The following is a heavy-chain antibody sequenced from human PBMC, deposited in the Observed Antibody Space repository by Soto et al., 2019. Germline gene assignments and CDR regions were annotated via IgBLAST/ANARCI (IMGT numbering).Heavy chain of an antibody. V-gene: IGHV4-39*01. D-gene: IGHD6-6*01. CDR2: IYYSGST. Sequence: QLQLQESGPGLVKPSETLSLTCTVSGGSISSSSYYWGWIRQPPGKGLEWIGSIYYSGSTYYNPSLKSRVTISVDTSKNQFSLKLSSVTAADTAVYYCARHRRIAARPEYLDYWGQGTLVTVSS. CDR1: GGSISSSSYY. CDR3: ARHRRIAARPEYLDY. J-gene: IGHJ4*02.